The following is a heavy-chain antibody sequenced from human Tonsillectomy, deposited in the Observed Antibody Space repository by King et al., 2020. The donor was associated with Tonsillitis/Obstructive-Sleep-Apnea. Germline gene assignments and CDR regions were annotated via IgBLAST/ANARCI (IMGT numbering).Heavy chain of an antibody. D-gene: IGHD2-2*01. J-gene: IGHJ3*02. CDR3: AREIVVVPAAHYAFDI. CDR1: GYTFTSYY. Sequence: VQLVQSGTEVKKPGASVKVSCKASGYTFTSYYMHWVRQAPGQGLEWMGIINPSGGSTSYAQKFQGRVTMTRATSTSTVYMELSSLRSEDTAVYYCAREIVVVPAAHYAFDIWGQGTMVTVSS. CDR2: INPSGGST. V-gene: IGHV1-46*01.